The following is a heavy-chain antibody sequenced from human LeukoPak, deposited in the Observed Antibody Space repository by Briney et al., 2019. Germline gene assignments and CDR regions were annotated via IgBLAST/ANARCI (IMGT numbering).Heavy chain of an antibody. V-gene: IGHV3-23*01. Sequence: PGGSLRLSSAPSRVTLSGVATKSGRQAPGKGLEWVSTMSGDATSTYYADSVKGRFTISRDNTKNTLYLQMTSMRDTAMADYAYAKSYAGSSRYSSDYWGQGTLVTVSS. CDR1: RVTLSGVA. CDR3: AKSYAGSSRYSSDY. CDR2: MSGDATST. J-gene: IGHJ4*02. D-gene: IGHD6-13*01.